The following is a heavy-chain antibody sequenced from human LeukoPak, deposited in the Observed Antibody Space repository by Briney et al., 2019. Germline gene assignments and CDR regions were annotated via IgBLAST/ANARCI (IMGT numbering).Heavy chain of an antibody. V-gene: IGHV4-59*01. J-gene: IGHJ4*02. CDR3: ARNYDFWSGYLDY. CDR2: IHYSGST. Sequence: SETLSLTCTVAGGSISNYYWSWIRQPPGKGLEWIGYIHYSGSTNNNPSLKSRVTISVDTSKNQFSLKLTSVTAADTAVYYCARNYDFWSGYLDYWGQGTLVTVSS. CDR1: GGSISNYY. D-gene: IGHD3-3*01.